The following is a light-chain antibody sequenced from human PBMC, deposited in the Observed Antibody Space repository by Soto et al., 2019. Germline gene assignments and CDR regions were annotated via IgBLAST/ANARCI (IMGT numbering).Light chain of an antibody. Sequence: QSALTQPRSVSGSPGQSVTISCTGTSSDVGGYNYVSWYQQYPGKAPKLMIYDVSKRPSGVSDRFSGSKSGNTASLTISGLQAEDEADYYCCSYAGSYTFVVFGGGTKLTVL. V-gene: IGLV2-11*01. J-gene: IGLJ2*01. CDR2: DVS. CDR1: SSDVGGYNY. CDR3: CSYAGSYTFVV.